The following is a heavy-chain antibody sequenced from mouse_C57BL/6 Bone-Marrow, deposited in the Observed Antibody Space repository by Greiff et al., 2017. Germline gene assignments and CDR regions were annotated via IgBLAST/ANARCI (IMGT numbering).Heavy chain of an antibody. CDR3: ARWGPLGSNYVNYAMDY. CDR2: IYPGGGYT. V-gene: IGHV1-63*01. Sequence: QVQLQQSGAELVRPGTSVKMSCKASGYTFTNYWIGWAKQRPGHGLEWIGDIYPGGGYTNYNEKFKGKATLTADKSSSTAYMQFNSLTSEDSAMYYGARWGPLGSNYVNYAMDYWGQGTSVTVSS. D-gene: IGHD2-5*01. J-gene: IGHJ4*01. CDR1: GYTFTNYW.